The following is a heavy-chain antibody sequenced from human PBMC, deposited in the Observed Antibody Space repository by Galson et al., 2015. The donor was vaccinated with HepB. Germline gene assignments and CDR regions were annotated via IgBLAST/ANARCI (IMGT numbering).Heavy chain of an antibody. CDR3: TRDTDFGEQWYLDL. Sequence: SVKVSCKASGYSFTTSDIMWVRQAPGQGFQWMGWVNPGSGNTGYAQKFQGRVTMSSDSSTTTVYMGLSYLTSEDTAVYFCTRDTDFGEQWYLDLWGHGTLVLVSS. CDR1: GYSFTTSD. J-gene: IGHJ2*01. CDR2: VNPGSGNT. V-gene: IGHV1-8*02. D-gene: IGHD4-17*01.